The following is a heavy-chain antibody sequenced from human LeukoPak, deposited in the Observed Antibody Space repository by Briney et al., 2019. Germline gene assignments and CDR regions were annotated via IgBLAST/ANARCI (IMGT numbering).Heavy chain of an antibody. CDR1: GFTFSSYS. V-gene: IGHV3-21*03. Sequence: GGSLRLSCAASGFTFSSYSMNWVRQAPGKGLEWVSSISSSSSYIYYADSVKGRFTISRDNAKNSLYLQMNSLKTEDTAVYYCTTKIFTFFGVVITPGVFDIWAQGTMVTV. J-gene: IGHJ3*02. CDR2: ISSSSSYI. CDR3: TTKIFTFFGVVITPGVFDI. D-gene: IGHD3-3*01.